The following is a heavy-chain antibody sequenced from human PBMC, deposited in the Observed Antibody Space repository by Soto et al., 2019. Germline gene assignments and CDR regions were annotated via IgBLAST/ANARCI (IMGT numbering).Heavy chain of an antibody. CDR3: ARDPLLYDSDWDTTGFDT. CDR1: GFIFNNYA. V-gene: IGHV3-23*01. CDR2: ITGYGATT. Sequence: GSLRLSCSASGFIFNNYAMSWVRQAPGKGLEWVSGITGYGATTYYAESVKGRFTISRDNSKNTLYLQMSTLTAEDTAVYYCARDPLLYDSDWDTTGFDTLCQGTVLTISS. J-gene: IGHJ5*02. D-gene: IGHD3-22*01.